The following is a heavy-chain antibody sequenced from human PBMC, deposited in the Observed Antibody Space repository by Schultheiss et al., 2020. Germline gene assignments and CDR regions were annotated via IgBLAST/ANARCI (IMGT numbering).Heavy chain of an antibody. CDR3: ARAYGSGSYPYYYYYYMDV. D-gene: IGHD3-10*01. J-gene: IGHJ6*03. Sequence: SKTLSLTCTVSGGSISSGDYYWSWIRQPPGKGLEWIGYIYYSGSTYYNPSLKSRVTISVDTSKNQFSLKLRSVTAADTAMYYCARAYGSGSYPYYYYYYMDVWGRGTTVTVSS. V-gene: IGHV4-30-4*01. CDR2: IYYSGST. CDR1: GGSISSGDYY.